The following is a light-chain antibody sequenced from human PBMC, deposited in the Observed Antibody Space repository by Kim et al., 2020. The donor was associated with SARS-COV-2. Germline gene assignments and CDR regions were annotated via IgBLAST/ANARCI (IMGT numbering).Light chain of an antibody. J-gene: IGLJ3*02. CDR3: KARESSSAHPV. CDR2: YQS. V-gene: IGLV3-21*01. CDR1: SIGRKS. Sequence: RGKTARINCEGNSIGRKSVSWYQQKPGQEPVLVIYYQSDRPSGSPERFSGSNSGNTAALTISGVEAGDEADYYCKARESSSAHPVFGGGTQLTVL.